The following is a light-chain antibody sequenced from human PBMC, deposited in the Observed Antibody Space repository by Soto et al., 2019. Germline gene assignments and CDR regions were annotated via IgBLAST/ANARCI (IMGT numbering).Light chain of an antibody. CDR1: SSDVGVYNY. CDR2: EVS. J-gene: IGLJ3*02. V-gene: IGLV2-14*01. CDR3: SSYTTSSTWV. Sequence: QSVLTQPASVSGSPGQSITISCTGISSDVGVYNYVSWYQQHPGKAPKLMIYEVSNRPSGVSNRFSGSKSGNTASLTISGLQAEDEADYYCSSYTTSSTWVFGGGTKLTVL.